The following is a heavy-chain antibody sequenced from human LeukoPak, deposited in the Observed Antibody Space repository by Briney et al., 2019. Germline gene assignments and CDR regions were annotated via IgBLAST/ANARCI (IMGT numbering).Heavy chain of an antibody. CDR1: GFTFSSYS. D-gene: IGHD3-22*01. CDR2: ISSSSYI. V-gene: IGHV3-21*01. Sequence: GGSLRLSCAASGFTFSSYSMNWVRQAPGKGLEWVSSISSSSYIYYADSVKGRFTISRDNAKNSLYLQMNSLRAEDTAVYYCARERAYYYDSSGYYSPNWFDPRGQGTLVTVSS. CDR3: ARERAYYYDSSGYYSPNWFDP. J-gene: IGHJ5*02.